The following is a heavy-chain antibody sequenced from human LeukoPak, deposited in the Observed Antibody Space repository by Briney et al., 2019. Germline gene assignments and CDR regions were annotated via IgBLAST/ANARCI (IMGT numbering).Heavy chain of an antibody. D-gene: IGHD6-6*01. J-gene: IGHJ4*02. CDR1: GGSISSYY. Sequence: SETLSLTCTVSGGSISSYYWSWIRQPPGKGLEWLGYIYYTGSTNYNPSLKSRVTISVDTSKNQFSLKLSSVTAADTAVYYCARDGPYSSSSLFDYWGQGTLVTVSS. V-gene: IGHV4-59*01. CDR3: ARDGPYSSSSLFDY. CDR2: IYYTGST.